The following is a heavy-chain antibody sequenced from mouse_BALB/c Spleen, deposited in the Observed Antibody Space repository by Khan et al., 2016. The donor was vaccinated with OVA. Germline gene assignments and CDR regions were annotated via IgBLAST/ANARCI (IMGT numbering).Heavy chain of an antibody. D-gene: IGHD2-13*01. CDR1: GFTFSDYY. V-gene: IGHV5-4*02. CDR3: VRGFYGDPFAF. J-gene: IGHJ3*01. CDR2: ISDGGGYT. Sequence: EVELVESGGDLVKPGGSLKLPCAASGFTFSDYYMYWVRQTPEKRLEWVATISDGGGYTYYLDSVKGRFTISRDDAKNNLYLQMNSLKSEDTAMYYCVRGFYGDPFAFWGQGTLVTVSA.